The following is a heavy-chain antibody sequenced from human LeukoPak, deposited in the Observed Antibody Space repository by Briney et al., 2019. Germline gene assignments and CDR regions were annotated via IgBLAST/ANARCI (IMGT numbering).Heavy chain of an antibody. Sequence: GGSLRLSCAASGFTFSSYIMNWVRQAPGKGLEWVSSISSGSSYIYYADSVKGRFTISRDNAENSLYLQVNSLRAEDTAVYYCARQAAGGTWFFDYWGQGTLVSVSS. CDR1: GFTFSSYI. D-gene: IGHD6-13*01. V-gene: IGHV3-21*01. CDR2: ISSGSSYI. J-gene: IGHJ4*02. CDR3: ARQAAGGTWFFDY.